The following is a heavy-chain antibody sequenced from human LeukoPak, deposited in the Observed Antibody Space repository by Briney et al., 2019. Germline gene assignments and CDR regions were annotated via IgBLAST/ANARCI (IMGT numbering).Heavy chain of an antibody. D-gene: IGHD3-10*01. CDR2: ISASGGST. V-gene: IGHV3-23*01. J-gene: IGHJ3*02. CDR3: ARDLREGAFDS. Sequence: GGSLRLSRAASGFTFSSYAMTGVRQPPAKGREGVSLISASGGSTYYADSVKGRFTISRDDSKSTLYLQMNSLRAEDTAVYYCARDLREGAFDSWGQGTMVTVSS. CDR1: GFTFSSYA.